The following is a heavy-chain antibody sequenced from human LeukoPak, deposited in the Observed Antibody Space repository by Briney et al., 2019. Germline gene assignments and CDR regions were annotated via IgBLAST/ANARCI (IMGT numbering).Heavy chain of an antibody. CDR2: NQPGDSYI. CDR3: AAGGGY. Sequence: GESLKISLSGSGYRFNKHWIGLVRQMPGKGLEWMVINQPGDSYIEYSPSFQGHVTISVDKSINTAYLQWSSLKASDSAFYYCAAGGGYWGQGTLVTVSS. J-gene: IGHJ4*02. CDR1: GYRFNKHW. V-gene: IGHV5-51*01. D-gene: IGHD3-16*01.